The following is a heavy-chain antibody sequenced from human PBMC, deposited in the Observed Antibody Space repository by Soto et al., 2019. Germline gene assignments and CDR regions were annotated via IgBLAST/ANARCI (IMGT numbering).Heavy chain of an antibody. J-gene: IGHJ6*03. CDR2: IYYSGST. D-gene: IGHD4-17*01. CDR3: ARVPYGDYDYYYYCMDV. CDR1: GGSISSYY. Sequence: SETLSLTCTVSGGSISSYYWSWIRQPPGKGLEWIGYIYYSGSTNYNPSLKSRVTISVDTSKNQFSLKLSSVTAADTAVYYCARVPYGDYDYYYYCMDVWGKGTTVTVSS. V-gene: IGHV4-59*01.